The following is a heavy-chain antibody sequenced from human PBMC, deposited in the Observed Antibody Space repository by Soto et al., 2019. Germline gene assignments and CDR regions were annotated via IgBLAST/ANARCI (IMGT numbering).Heavy chain of an antibody. CDR1: SASISSADYY. D-gene: IGHD2-21*02. CDR3: ARARSRCGAACFDY. CDR2: IYYSGST. Sequence: QVQLQESGPGLVKPSQTLSLTCTVSSASISSADYYWSWIRQHPGKGLEWIAYIYYSGSTSYNPSLKRRVIISMDTSRDQFSLTLTSVTAADTAVYYCARARSRCGAACFDYWGQGTLVTVSS. J-gene: IGHJ4*02. V-gene: IGHV4-31*03.